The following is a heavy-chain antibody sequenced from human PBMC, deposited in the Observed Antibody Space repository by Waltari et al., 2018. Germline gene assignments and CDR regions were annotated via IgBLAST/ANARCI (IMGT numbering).Heavy chain of an antibody. V-gene: IGHV3-30-3*01. CDR3: ARGSIDHYLDL. CDR1: GFSVSSDH. Sequence: QVQLVESGGGVVQPGRSLRLSCAASGFSVSSDHMHWVRQAPGKGLEWVAVISYDGYGKYYAASVKGRFTISRDTSKNTLYLQMNSLRPEATAVYYCARGSIDHYLDLWGQGTLVTVSS. D-gene: IGHD3-22*01. CDR2: ISYDGYGK. J-gene: IGHJ4*02.